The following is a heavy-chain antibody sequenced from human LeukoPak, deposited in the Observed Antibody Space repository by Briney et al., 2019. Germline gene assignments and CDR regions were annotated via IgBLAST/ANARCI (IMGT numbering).Heavy chain of an antibody. D-gene: IGHD3-9*01. CDR1: GFTFSSYG. CDR3: AKDPNPLRYFDWLPPWGIDY. Sequence: GGSLRLSCAASGFTFSSYGMHWVRQAPGKGLEWVAFIRYDGSNKYYADSVKGRFTISRDNSKNTLYLQMNSLRAEDTAVYYCAKDPNPLRYFDWLPPWGIDYWGQGTLVTVSS. J-gene: IGHJ4*02. CDR2: IRYDGSNK. V-gene: IGHV3-30*02.